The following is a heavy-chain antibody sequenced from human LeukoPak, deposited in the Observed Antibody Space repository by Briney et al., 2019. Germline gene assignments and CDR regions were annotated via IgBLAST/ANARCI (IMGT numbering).Heavy chain of an antibody. D-gene: IGHD3-16*01. Sequence: SGGSLRLSCAASGFTFSSYGMHWVRQAPGKGPEWVAVILNDGSQEKYADSVKGRFTISRDNSKNTLFLQMNSLRAEDTAVYYCARDDALGDNALDIWGQGTMVTVSS. CDR2: ILNDGSQE. V-gene: IGHV3-33*01. CDR1: GFTFSSYG. J-gene: IGHJ3*02. CDR3: ARDDALGDNALDI.